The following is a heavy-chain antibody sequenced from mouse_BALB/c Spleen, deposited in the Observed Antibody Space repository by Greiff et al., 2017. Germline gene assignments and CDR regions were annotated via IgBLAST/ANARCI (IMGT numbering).Heavy chain of an antibody. Sequence: EVKLMESGPGLVKPSQSLSLTCTVTGYSITSDYAWNWIRQFPGNKLEWMGYISYSGSTSYNPSLKSRISITRDTSKNQFFLQLNSVTTEDTATYYCARYTTVVATRYFDYWGQGTTLTVSS. V-gene: IGHV3-2*02. CDR2: ISYSGST. D-gene: IGHD1-1*01. J-gene: IGHJ2*01. CDR3: ARYTTVVATRYFDY. CDR1: GYSITSDYA.